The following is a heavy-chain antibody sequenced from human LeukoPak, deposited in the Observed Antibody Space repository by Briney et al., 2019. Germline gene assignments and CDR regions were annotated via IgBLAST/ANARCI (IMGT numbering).Heavy chain of an antibody. J-gene: IGHJ4*02. CDR3: ARVRYSGKEFDY. V-gene: IGHV4-39*07. CDR2: IYYSGST. CDR1: GGSISSSSYY. Sequence: SETLSLTCTVSGGSISSSSYYWGWIRQPPGKGLEWIGSIYYSGSTYYNLSLKSRVTISVDTSKNQFSLKLSSVTAADTAVYYCARVRYSGKEFDYWGQGTLVTVSS. D-gene: IGHD1-26*01.